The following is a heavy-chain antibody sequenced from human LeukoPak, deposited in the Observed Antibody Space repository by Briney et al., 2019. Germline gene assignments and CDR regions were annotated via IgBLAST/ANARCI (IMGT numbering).Heavy chain of an antibody. J-gene: IGHJ4*02. CDR1: GGSISSGGYY. CDR3: ARTNGDFWSGRTLHGYFDY. V-gene: IGHV4-30-2*01. Sequence: PSETLSLTCTVSGGSISSGGYYWSWIRQPPGKGLEWIGYIYHSGSTYYNPSLKSRVTISVDRSKNQFSLKLSSVTAADTAVYYCARTNGDFWSGRTLHGYFDYWGQGTLVTVSS. D-gene: IGHD3-3*01. CDR2: IYHSGST.